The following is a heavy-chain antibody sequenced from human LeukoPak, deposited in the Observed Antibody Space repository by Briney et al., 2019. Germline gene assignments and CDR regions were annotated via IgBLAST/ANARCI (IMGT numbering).Heavy chain of an antibody. V-gene: IGHV3-74*01. D-gene: IGHD2-2*01. CDR1: GFTISNHW. CDR2: INSDGRRT. J-gene: IGHJ6*03. CDR3: AREVEVVPATMGAYYYYYMDV. Sequence: PGGSLRLSCAASGFTISNHWMHWVRQAPGKGLVWVSRINSDGRRTSYADSVKGRFTISRDNAKNTLYLQMNSLRPDDTTVYYCAREVEVVPATMGAYYYYYMDVWGKGTTVTVSS.